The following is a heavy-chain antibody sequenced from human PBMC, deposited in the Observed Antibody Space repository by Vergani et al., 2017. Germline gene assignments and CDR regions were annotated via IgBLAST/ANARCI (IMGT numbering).Heavy chain of an antibody. J-gene: IGHJ4*02. CDR1: GGSLSSYY. D-gene: IGHD1-26*01. V-gene: IGHV4-59*01. CDR2: IYYSGST. CDR3: ARGDSGILDY. Sequence: QVQLQESGPGLVKPSETLSLTCTVSGGSLSSYYWSWIRQPPGKGLEWIGYIYYSGSTNYNPSLKSRVTISVDTSKNQFSLKLSSVTAADTAVYYCARGDSGILDYWGQGTLVTVSS.